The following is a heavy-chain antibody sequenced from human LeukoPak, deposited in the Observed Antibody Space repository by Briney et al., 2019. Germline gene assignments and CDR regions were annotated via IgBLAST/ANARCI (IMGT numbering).Heavy chain of an antibody. Sequence: GGSLRLSCAASGFXFSSYGIHWVRQAPGKGLEWVAVIRYDGSNKYYADSVKGRFTISRDNSKNTLYLQMNSLRAEDTAVYYCAREGGNSDYYYGMDVGGQGTTVTVSS. J-gene: IGHJ6*02. CDR3: AREGGNSDYYYGMDV. V-gene: IGHV3-33*08. D-gene: IGHD4-23*01. CDR2: IRYDGSNK. CDR1: GFXFSSYG.